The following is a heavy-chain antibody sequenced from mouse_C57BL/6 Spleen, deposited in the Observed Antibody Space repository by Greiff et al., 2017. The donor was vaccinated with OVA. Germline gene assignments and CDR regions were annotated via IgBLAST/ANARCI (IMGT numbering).Heavy chain of an antibody. J-gene: IGHJ4*01. CDR2: IDPSDSYT. CDR3: ERWGRFAMDY. V-gene: IGHV1-50*01. CDR1: GYTFTSYW. Sequence: VQLQQPGAELVKPGASVKLSCKASGYTFTSYWMQWVKQRPGQGLEWIGEIDPSDSYTNYNQKFKGKATLTVEPSYRPAYMQRSSLTSEDSAVYYCERWGRFAMDYWGQGTSVTVSS.